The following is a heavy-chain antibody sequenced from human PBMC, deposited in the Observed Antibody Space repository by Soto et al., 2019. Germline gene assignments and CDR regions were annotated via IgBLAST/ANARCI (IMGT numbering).Heavy chain of an antibody. CDR2: IIPIFGTA. Sequence: SVKVSCKASGGAFSSYAISWVRQAPGQGLEWMGGIIPIFGTANYAQKFQGRVTITADESTSTAYMELSSLRSEDTAVYYCARVVATTQLIDYWGQGTLVTVSS. CDR1: GGAFSSYA. J-gene: IGHJ4*02. V-gene: IGHV1-69*13. CDR3: ARVVATTQLIDY. D-gene: IGHD5-12*01.